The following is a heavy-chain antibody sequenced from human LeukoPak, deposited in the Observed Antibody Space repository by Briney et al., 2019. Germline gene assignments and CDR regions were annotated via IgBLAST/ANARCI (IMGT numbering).Heavy chain of an antibody. J-gene: IGHJ6*03. V-gene: IGHV5-51*01. CDR2: IYPGDSDT. D-gene: IGHD6-6*01. CDR1: GYSFTSYW. Sequence: GESLKISCKGSGYSFTSYWIGWVRQMPGKGLEWMGIIYPGDSDTRYSPSFQGQVTISADKSISTAYLQWSSLKASDTAMYYCASQLYSSSSSSQNYYYYYMDVWDKGTTVTVSS. CDR3: ASQLYSSSSSSQNYYYYYMDV.